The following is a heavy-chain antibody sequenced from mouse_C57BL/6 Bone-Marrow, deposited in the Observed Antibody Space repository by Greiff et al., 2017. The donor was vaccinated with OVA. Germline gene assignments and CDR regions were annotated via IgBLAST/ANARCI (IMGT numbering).Heavy chain of an antibody. CDR2: IYPRSGNT. J-gene: IGHJ3*01. Sequence: QVQLQQSGAELARPGASVKPSCKASGYTFTSYGISWVQQRPGQGLEWIGEIYPRSGNTYYNEKFKGKATLTADKSSSTAYMELRSLTSEDSAVYFCARKATTVVAKGFAYWGQGTLVTVSA. D-gene: IGHD1-1*01. CDR3: ARKATTVVAKGFAY. V-gene: IGHV1-81*01. CDR1: GYTFTSYG.